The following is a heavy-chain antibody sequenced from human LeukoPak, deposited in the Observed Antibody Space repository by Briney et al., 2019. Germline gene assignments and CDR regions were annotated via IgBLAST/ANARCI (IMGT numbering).Heavy chain of an antibody. CDR3: ARGGWRPVDY. D-gene: IGHD3-3*01. Sequence: GGPLRLSCTASGFIFSNYCMNWVRQAPGKGLEWVANIKQDGNEKYYVDSVKGRFTISRDNAKNSLYLQMNSLRAGDTAVYYCARGGWRPVDYWGQGTLVTVSS. V-gene: IGHV3-7*05. J-gene: IGHJ4*02. CDR1: GFIFSNYC. CDR2: IKQDGNEK.